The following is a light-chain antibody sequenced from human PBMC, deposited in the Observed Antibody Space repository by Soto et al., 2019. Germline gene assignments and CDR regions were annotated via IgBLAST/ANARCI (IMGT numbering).Light chain of an antibody. CDR2: GAD. CDR1: QSVSSN. CDR3: QQYNDWWT. J-gene: IGKJ1*01. V-gene: IGKV3-15*01. Sequence: ETVMTQSPATLSVSPGERVTLSCRASQSVSSNLAWYQQKPGQAPRLLIYGADTRATGVPARFSGSGSGTEFTLTISSLQSEYFAVYYCQQYNDWWTFGHGTKVEIK.